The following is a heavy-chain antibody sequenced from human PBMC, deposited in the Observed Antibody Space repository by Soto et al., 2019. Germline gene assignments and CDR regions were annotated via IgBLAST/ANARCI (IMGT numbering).Heavy chain of an antibody. V-gene: IGHV4-30-4*01. CDR3: ASDDSSVP. CDR2: LYYSGST. CDR1: GGSISSGDYY. Sequence: QVQLQELGPGLVKPSQTLSRTCTVSGGSISSGDYYWSWILQPPGKGLEWIGYLYYSGSTYYNTSLKSRVTISADTSKNQLSLKLSAVTAADTALYYCASDDSSVPWGQGTLVTVSS. D-gene: IGHD3-22*01. J-gene: IGHJ5*02.